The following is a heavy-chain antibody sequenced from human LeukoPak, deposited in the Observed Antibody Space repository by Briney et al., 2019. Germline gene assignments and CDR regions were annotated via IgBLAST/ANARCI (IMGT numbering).Heavy chain of an antibody. CDR1: GGSISSSNW. V-gene: IGHV4-4*02. D-gene: IGHD3-22*01. Sequence: SETLSLTCAVSGGSISSSNWWSWVRQPPGKGLEWIGEIYHSGSTNYNPSLKSRVTISVDKSKNQFSLKLSSVTAADTAVYYCARRKGAWYYDSSGYYFDYWGQGTLVTVSS. CDR3: ARRKGAWYYDSSGYYFDY. CDR2: IYHSGST. J-gene: IGHJ4*02.